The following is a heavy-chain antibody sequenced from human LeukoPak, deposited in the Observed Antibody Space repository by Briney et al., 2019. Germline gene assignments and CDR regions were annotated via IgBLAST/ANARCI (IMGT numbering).Heavy chain of an antibody. CDR3: AKDRGDYDPEYFQH. Sequence: GGSLGLSCAASGFTFSHHAMSWVRQAPGKGLEWVSNIRATSGTTFYADSVKGRFTISRDNSKNTLYLQMNSLRAEDTAVYYCAKDRGDYDPEYFQHWGQGTLVTVSS. D-gene: IGHD4-17*01. V-gene: IGHV3-23*01. CDR1: GFTFSHHA. J-gene: IGHJ1*01. CDR2: IRATSGTT.